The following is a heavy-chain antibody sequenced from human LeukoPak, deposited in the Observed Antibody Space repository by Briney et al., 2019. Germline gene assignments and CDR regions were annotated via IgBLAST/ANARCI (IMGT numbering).Heavy chain of an antibody. CDR1: GVSISSSSYY. J-gene: IGHJ6*02. CDR3: ARGGILQHLYGMDV. V-gene: IGHV4-39*01. CDR2: IYYSGST. Sequence: SETLSLTCAVSGVSISSSSYYWGWIRQPPGKGLEWIGSIYYSGSTYYNPSLKSRVTISVDTSKNQFSLKLSSVTAADTAVYYCARGGILQHLYGMDVWGQGTTVTVSS. D-gene: IGHD5-18*01.